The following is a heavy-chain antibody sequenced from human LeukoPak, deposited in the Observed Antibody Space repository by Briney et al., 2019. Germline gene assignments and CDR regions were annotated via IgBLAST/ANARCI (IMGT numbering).Heavy chain of an antibody. CDR1: GFTVSSNY. D-gene: IGHD3-22*01. J-gene: IGHJ4*02. CDR2: IYSGGST. CDR3: AREYNGHYYDSSGYYDY. Sequence: GGSLRLSCAASGFTVSSNYMSWVRQAPGKGLEWVSVIYSGGSTYYADSVKGRFTISRDNSKNTLYLQMNSLRAEDTAVYYCAREYNGHYYDSSGYYDYWGQGTLVTVSS. V-gene: IGHV3-66*02.